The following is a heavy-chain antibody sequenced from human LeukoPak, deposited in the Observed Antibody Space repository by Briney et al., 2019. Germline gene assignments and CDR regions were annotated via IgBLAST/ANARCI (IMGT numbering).Heavy chain of an antibody. D-gene: IGHD2-21*01. CDR1: GFTFTNYA. V-gene: IGHV3-23*01. J-gene: IGHJ4*02. CDR3: AREKSLWPDNSFDC. Sequence: GGSLRLSCAASGFTFTNYATSWVRQAPGKGLEWVSAVSRSGGSTYYADSVKGRFTVSRDNSKDTVYLQVNSLRAEDTAVYYCAREKSLWPDNSFDCWGQGTLVTVSS. CDR2: VSRSGGST.